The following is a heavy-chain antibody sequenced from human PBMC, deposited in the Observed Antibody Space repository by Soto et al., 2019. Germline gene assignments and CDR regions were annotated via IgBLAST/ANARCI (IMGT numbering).Heavy chain of an antibody. Sequence: VGSLRLSCAASGFTFSDYYMSWIRHSPGKGLEWVSYISSSSSYTNYADSVKGRFTISRDNAKNSLYLQMNSLRAEDTAVYYCAREVKTGGNNWFVPWGQGTLVTVSS. CDR3: AREVKTGGNNWFVP. J-gene: IGHJ5*02. V-gene: IGHV3-11*05. CDR1: GFTFSDYY. CDR2: ISSSSSYT.